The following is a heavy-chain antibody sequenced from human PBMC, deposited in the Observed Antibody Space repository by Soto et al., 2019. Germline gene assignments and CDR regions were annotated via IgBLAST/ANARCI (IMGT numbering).Heavy chain of an antibody. CDR1: GGSVISSSW. D-gene: IGHD2-21*01. CDR2: IYHAGSP. CDR3: ARGSSFRGDFDI. Sequence: SETLSLTCGVSGGSVISSSWWTWLRQSPGKGLEWIGEIYHAGSPNYNPSFQSRVIISLDKSKNNFSLRLTSVTAADAAIYYCARGSSFRGDFDIWGQGTTVTVSS. V-gene: IGHV4-4*02. J-gene: IGHJ3*02.